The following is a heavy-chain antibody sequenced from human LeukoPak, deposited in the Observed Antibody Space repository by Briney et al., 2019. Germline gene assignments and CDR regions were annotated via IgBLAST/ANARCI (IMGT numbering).Heavy chain of an antibody. V-gene: IGHV4-31*03. D-gene: IGHD6-13*01. Sequence: SETLSLTCTVSGGSISSGGYYWSWIRQHPGKGLEWIGYIYYSGSTYYNPSLKSRVTISVNTSKNQFSLKLSSVTAADTAVYYCARELYSSSWSPRPYYYYYMDVWGKGTTVTVSS. CDR1: GGSISSGGYY. CDR2: IYYSGST. J-gene: IGHJ6*03. CDR3: ARELYSSSWSPRPYYYYYMDV.